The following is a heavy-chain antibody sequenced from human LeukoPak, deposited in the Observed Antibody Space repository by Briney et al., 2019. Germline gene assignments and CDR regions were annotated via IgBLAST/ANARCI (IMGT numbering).Heavy chain of an antibody. D-gene: IGHD2-2*01. CDR2: IYSGGST. Sequence: GGSLRLSCAASGFTVSSNYMSWVRQAPGKGLEWVSVIYSGGSTYYADSVKGRFTISRDNSKNTLYLQMNSLRAEDTAVYYCTRDKLSLDAFDIWGQGTMVTVSS. CDR1: GFTVSSNY. V-gene: IGHV3-66*02. CDR3: TRDKLSLDAFDI. J-gene: IGHJ3*02.